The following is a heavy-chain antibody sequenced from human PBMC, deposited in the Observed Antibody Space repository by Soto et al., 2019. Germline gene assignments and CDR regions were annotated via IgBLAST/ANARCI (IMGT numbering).Heavy chain of an antibody. J-gene: IGHJ4*02. Sequence: EVQLLESGGGLVQPGGSLRLSCAASGFTFSSYAMRWVRQAPGKGLEWVSAISGSGDSSYYADSVKGRFTTSRDNSKNTLYLQMNSLSAEDTAVYYCARRGSGSYSDYWGQGTLVTVSS. CDR3: ARRGSGSYSDY. D-gene: IGHD1-26*01. CDR1: GFTFSSYA. V-gene: IGHV3-23*01. CDR2: ISGSGDSS.